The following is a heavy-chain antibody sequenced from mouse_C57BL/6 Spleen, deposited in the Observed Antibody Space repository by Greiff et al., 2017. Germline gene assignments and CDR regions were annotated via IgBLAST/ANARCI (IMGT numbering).Heavy chain of an antibody. CDR3: ARDDYDVGAWFAY. V-gene: IGHV3-6*01. D-gene: IGHD2-4*01. J-gene: IGHJ3*01. CDR2: ISYDGSN. Sequence: VQLKESGPGLVKPSQSLSLTCSVTGYSITRGYYWNWIRQFPGNKLEWMGYISYDGSNNYNPSLKNRISITRDTSKNQFFLKLNSVTTEDTATYYCARDDYDVGAWFAYWGQGTLVTVSA. CDR1: GYSITRGYY.